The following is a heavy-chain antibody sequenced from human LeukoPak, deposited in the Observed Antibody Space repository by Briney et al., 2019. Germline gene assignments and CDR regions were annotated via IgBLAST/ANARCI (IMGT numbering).Heavy chain of an antibody. CDR3: ASGEYAFDI. V-gene: IGHV4-59*08. J-gene: IGHJ3*02. Sequence: SETLSLTCTVSGGSISGYYWSWIRQPPGKGLEWIGYIYYSGSTNYNPSLKSRVTISVDPSKNQFSLKLSSVTAADTAVYYCASGEYAFDIWGQGTMVTVSS. D-gene: IGHD2-2*01. CDR1: GGSISGYY. CDR2: IYYSGST.